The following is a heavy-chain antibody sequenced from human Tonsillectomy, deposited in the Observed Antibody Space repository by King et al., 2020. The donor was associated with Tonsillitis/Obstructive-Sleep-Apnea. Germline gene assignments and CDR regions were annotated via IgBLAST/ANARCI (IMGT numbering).Heavy chain of an antibody. CDR1: GGSISSYY. D-gene: IGHD6-13*01. Sequence: QLQESGPGLVKPSETLSLTCTVSGGSISSYYWNWIRQPPGKGLEWIGYIYNSGSTNYNPSLKSRVTISVDTSKNQFSLKLSSVTAADTAVYYCARDRPKDTSTGYTPLDFWGQGTLVTVSS. CDR3: ARDRPKDTSTGYTPLDF. CDR2: IYNSGST. J-gene: IGHJ4*02. V-gene: IGHV4-59*01.